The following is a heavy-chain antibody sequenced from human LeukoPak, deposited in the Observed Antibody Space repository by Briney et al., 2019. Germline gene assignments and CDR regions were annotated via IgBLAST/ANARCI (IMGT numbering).Heavy chain of an antibody. CDR2: IYHSGST. CDR3: ARGYYDILTGYYFDY. Sequence: KPSETLSLTCAVSGGSISSSNWWSWVRQPPGKGLEWIGEIYHSGSTNYNPSLKSRVTISVDKSKNQFSLRLSSVTAADTAVYYCARGYYDILTGYYFDYWGQGTLVTVSS. V-gene: IGHV4-4*02. D-gene: IGHD3-9*01. J-gene: IGHJ4*02. CDR1: GGSISSSNW.